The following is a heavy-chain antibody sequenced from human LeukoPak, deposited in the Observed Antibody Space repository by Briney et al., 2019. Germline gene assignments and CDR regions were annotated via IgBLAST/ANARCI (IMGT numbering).Heavy chain of an antibody. CDR2: INHSGST. D-gene: IGHD2-8*01. CDR1: GGSFSGYY. CDR3: ARLRLTFDY. J-gene: IGHJ4*02. V-gene: IGHV4-34*01. Sequence: SETLSLTCAVYGGSFSGYYWSWIRRPPGKGLEWIGEINHSGSTNYNPSLKSRVTISVDTSKNQFSLKLSSVTAADTAVYYCARLRLTFDYWGQGTLVTVSS.